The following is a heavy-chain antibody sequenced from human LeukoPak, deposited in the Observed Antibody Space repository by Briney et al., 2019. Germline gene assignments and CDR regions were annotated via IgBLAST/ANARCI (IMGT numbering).Heavy chain of an antibody. Sequence: PGGSLRPSCAASGFTFSSYGMHWVRQAPGKGREWVAFIRYEGSNKYYADSVKGRFTISRDNSKNTLYLQMNSLRAEDTAVYYCAKEYGSGSYLFDYWGQGTLVTVSS. V-gene: IGHV3-30*02. J-gene: IGHJ4*02. D-gene: IGHD3-10*01. CDR2: IRYEGSNK. CDR1: GFTFSSYG. CDR3: AKEYGSGSYLFDY.